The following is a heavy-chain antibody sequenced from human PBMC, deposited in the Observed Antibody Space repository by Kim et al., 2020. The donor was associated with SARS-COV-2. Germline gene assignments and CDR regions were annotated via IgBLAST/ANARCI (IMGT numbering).Heavy chain of an antibody. D-gene: IGHD2-2*02. CDR1: GFPFSTYS. V-gene: IGHV3-21*01. CDR2: ISSDSKHI. J-gene: IGHJ4*02. CDR3: ADTQDLD. Sequence: GGSLRLSCIASGFPFSTYSMNWVRQAPGKGLEWVSYISSDSKHIFYADFVMGRFTISRDNAKNSLHLQMNSLRVEDTAVYYCADTQDLDWGQGVLVTVSS.